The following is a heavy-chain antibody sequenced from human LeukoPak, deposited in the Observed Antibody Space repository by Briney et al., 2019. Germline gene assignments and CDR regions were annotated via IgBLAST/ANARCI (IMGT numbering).Heavy chain of an antibody. J-gene: IGHJ4*02. D-gene: IGHD3-22*01. CDR3: ASSEKYDSSGYEVG. Sequence: GASVKVSCKASGHTFTGYYMHWVRQAPGQGLEWMGWINPNSGGTNYAQKFQGRVTMTRDTSISTAYMELSRLRSDDTAVYYCASSEKYDSSGYEVGWGQGTLVTVSS. CDR1: GHTFTGYY. CDR2: INPNSGGT. V-gene: IGHV1-2*02.